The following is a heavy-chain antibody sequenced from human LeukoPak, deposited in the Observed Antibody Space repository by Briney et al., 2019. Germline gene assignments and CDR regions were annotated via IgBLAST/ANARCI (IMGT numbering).Heavy chain of an antibody. CDR1: GGTFSSYA. Sequence: GSSVKVSCKASGGTFSSYAISWVRQAPGQGLEWMGGIIPIFGTANYAQKFQGRVTITTDESTSTAYMELRSLISEDTAVYYCATHRWLQANFDCWGQGTLVTVSS. CDR2: IIPIFGTA. D-gene: IGHD6-19*01. V-gene: IGHV1-69*05. CDR3: ATHRWLQANFDC. J-gene: IGHJ4*02.